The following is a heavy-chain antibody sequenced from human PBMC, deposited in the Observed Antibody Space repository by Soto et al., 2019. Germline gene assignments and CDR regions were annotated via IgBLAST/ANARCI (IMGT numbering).Heavy chain of an antibody. CDR2: IYYSGST. Sequence: SETLSLTCTVSGGSISSGGYYWSWIRQHPGKGLERIGYIYYSGSTYYNPSLKSRVTISVDTSKNQFSLKLSSVTAADTAVYYCARRKSRLYSSSWEHYGMDVWGQGTTVTVSS. J-gene: IGHJ6*02. CDR3: ARRKSRLYSSSWEHYGMDV. D-gene: IGHD6-13*01. CDR1: GGSISSGGYY. V-gene: IGHV4-31*03.